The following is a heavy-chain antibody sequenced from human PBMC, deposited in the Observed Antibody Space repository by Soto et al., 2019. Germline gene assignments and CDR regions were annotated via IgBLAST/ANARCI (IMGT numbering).Heavy chain of an antibody. V-gene: IGHV4-4*07. D-gene: IGHD3-22*01. J-gene: IGHJ6*02. CDR3: ARDSEDLVVIGTWYSGMDV. CDR2: IYTSGST. CDR1: GGSISSYY. Sequence: PSETLSLTCTVSGGSISSYYWSWIRQPAGKGLEWIGRIYTSGSTNYNPSLKSRVTMSVDTSKNQFSLKLSSVTAADTAVYYCARDSEDLVVIGTWYSGMDVCGQGTTVTVYS.